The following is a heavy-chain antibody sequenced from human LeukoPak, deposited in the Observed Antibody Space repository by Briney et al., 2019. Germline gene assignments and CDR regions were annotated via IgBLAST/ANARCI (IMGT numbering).Heavy chain of an antibody. Sequence: GGSLRLSCETSGFTFSAYSMNWVRKAPGKGLEWVSSISGSSIYINYADSVKGRFTISSDNAKNSLYLQMNSLRAEDTAVYYFARALYDSSGYYFDYWGQGTLVTVSS. CDR1: GFTFSAYS. CDR2: ISGSSIYI. D-gene: IGHD3-22*01. V-gene: IGHV3-21*01. CDR3: ARALYDSSGYYFDY. J-gene: IGHJ4*02.